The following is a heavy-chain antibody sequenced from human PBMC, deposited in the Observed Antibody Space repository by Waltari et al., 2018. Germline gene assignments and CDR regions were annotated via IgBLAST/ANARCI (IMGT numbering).Heavy chain of an antibody. Sequence: EVQLVESGGGLVQPGGSLRLSCSASGFSFRLHGMHWVRQTPGKGLEYVAGISDNGRSTYYANSVKDRFSISRDNSKNTLYIQMSSLGSEDTAIYYCVKTVVGSFIFDYWGQGTLVTVSS. J-gene: IGHJ4*02. CDR3: VKTVVGSFIFDY. CDR1: GFSFRLHG. V-gene: IGHV3-64D*06. D-gene: IGHD1-26*01. CDR2: ISDNGRST.